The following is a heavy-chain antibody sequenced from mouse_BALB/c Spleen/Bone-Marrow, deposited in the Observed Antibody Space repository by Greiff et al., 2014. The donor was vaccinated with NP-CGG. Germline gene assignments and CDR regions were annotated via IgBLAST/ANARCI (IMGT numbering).Heavy chain of an antibody. V-gene: IGHV2-6-7*01. D-gene: IGHD2-1*01. CDR3: ARDLYYGNYDYAIDY. CDR2: IWGDGSI. CDR1: GFSLTGYG. Sequence: VQGVESGPGLVAPSQSLSITCTVSGFSLTGYGVSWVRQPPGKGLEWLGMIWGDGSIDYNSALKSRLNISKDNSKSQVFVKMSSLQTDGTARYYYARDLYYGNYDYAIDYWGQGTSVTVSS. J-gene: IGHJ4*01.